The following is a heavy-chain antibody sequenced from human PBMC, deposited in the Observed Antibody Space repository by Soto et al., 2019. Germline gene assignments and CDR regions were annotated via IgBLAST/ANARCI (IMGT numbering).Heavy chain of an antibody. CDR3: ARERREYYYDSSGYYLKGYDAFDS. J-gene: IGHJ3*02. CDR1: GGSISSYY. D-gene: IGHD3-22*01. V-gene: IGHV4-59*01. CDR2: IYYSGST. Sequence: GTLSLTCPVSGGSISSYYWSWIRPPPGKGLEWIGYIYYSGSTNYNPSLKSRVTISVDTSKNQFSLKLSSVTAADTAVYYCARERREYYYDSSGYYLKGYDAFDSWGQGTMVT.